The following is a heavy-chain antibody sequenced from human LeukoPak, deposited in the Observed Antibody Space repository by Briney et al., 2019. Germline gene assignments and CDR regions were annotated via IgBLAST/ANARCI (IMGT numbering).Heavy chain of an antibody. CDR1: DGSINSYY. V-gene: IGHV4-59*01. Sequence: SETLSLTCSVSDGSINSYYWSWIRQPPGKGLEWIGYIYYIGSTNYNPSLKSRATISLNTSKNQFSLRLSSVTAADTAVYSCARGLRGIVGASTPFDYWGQGTLVTVSS. D-gene: IGHD1-26*01. J-gene: IGHJ4*02. CDR3: ARGLRGIVGASTPFDY. CDR2: IYYIGST.